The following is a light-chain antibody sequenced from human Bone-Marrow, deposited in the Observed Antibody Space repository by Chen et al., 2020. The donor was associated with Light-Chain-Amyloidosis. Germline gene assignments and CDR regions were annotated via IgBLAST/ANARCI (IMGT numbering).Light chain of an antibody. CDR3: ASYTTNSLWV. CDR1: STDISADDY. CDR2: EVS. Sequence: QSALTQPASVSGSPGRSITFSCTGNSTDISADDYVSWYQQHPGKAPKLIIFEVSDRPSGISNRFSGSKSGNTASLTISGLQAEDDADYYCASYTTNSLWVFGGGTKLTVL. V-gene: IGLV2-14*03. J-gene: IGLJ3*02.